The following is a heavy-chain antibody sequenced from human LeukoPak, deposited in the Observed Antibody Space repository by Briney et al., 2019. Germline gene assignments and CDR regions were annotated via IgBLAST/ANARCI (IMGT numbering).Heavy chain of an antibody. J-gene: IGHJ4*02. CDR3: ARDAVYYDSSGYYYDYFDY. CDR1: GFTLSSYE. Sequence: GRSLRLYCAASGFTLSSYEMTRVCQAPGNGLEWGSYINSSGSTIYYAESVKGRFTIGRDNAKNSLYLQMNSLRAEDTAVYYCARDAVYYDSSGYYYDYFDYWGQGTLVTVSS. V-gene: IGHV3-48*03. CDR2: INSSGSTI. D-gene: IGHD3-22*01.